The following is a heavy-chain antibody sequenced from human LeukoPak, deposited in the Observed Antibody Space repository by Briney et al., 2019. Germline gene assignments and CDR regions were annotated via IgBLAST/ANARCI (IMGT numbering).Heavy chain of an antibody. J-gene: IGHJ4*02. CDR2: IWSDGTNT. V-gene: IGHV3-33*01. CDR1: GFTFNHYG. D-gene: IGHD4-11*01. CDR3: ARDAQRGFDYSNSLQY. Sequence: GGSLRLSCAATGFTFNHYGMHWVRQAPGKGLEWVAVIWSDGTNTYYTDSVKGRFTISRVDSEKTVYLQMRSLRPEDTGVYYCARDAQRGFDYSNSLQYWGQGTPVTVST.